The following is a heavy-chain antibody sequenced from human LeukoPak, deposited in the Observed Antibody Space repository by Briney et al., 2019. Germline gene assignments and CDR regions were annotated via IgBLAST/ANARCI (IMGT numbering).Heavy chain of an antibody. D-gene: IGHD5-18*01. J-gene: IGHJ4*02. V-gene: IGHV4-61*01. CDR1: GVSINTCCYY. Sequence: SETLSLTCDVSGVSINTCCYYWTWIRQPPGKGLEWIGYKYYSGSTRYNSSLRSRLTISLDTSKNQFSLRLTSVTAADTAVYYCARGRSYGFDFDSWGPGALVIVSS. CDR2: KYYSGST. CDR3: ARGRSYGFDFDS.